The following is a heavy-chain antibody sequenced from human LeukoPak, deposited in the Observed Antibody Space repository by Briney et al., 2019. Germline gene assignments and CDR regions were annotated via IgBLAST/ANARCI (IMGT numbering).Heavy chain of an antibody. V-gene: IGHV3-9*01. Sequence: SLRLSCAASGFTFDDYAMHWVRQAPGKGLEWVSGISWNSGSIGCADSVKGRFTISRDNAKNSLYLQMNSLRAEDTALYYCAKSNYYDSSGDYWYFDLWGRGTLVTVSS. J-gene: IGHJ2*01. CDR1: GFTFDDYA. D-gene: IGHD3-22*01. CDR2: ISWNSGSI. CDR3: AKSNYYDSSGDYWYFDL.